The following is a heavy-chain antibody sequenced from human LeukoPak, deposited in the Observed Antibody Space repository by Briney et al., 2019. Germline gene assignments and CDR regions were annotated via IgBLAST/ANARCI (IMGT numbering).Heavy chain of an antibody. J-gene: IGHJ6*03. D-gene: IGHD6-19*01. CDR3: ARHWWLSTRLYYYVYYMDV. CDR2: IKQDGSEK. V-gene: IGHV3-7*01. CDR1: GFPLIGNG. Sequence: GGSRELSCEASGFPLIGNGLTGVGQAPGKGREWVANIKQDGSEKYYVDSVKGRFTISRDNAKNSLNLQMNSLRAEDTAVYYCARHWWLSTRLYYYVYYMDVWGKGTTVTVSS.